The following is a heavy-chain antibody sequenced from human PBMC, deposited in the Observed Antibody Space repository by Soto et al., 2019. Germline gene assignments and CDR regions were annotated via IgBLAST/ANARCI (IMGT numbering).Heavy chain of an antibody. CDR2: IIPVFGII. J-gene: IGHJ6*02. V-gene: IGHV1-69*01. Sequence: QVHLLLQSGAEVKKPGSSVKVACKASGGNPSNSAISWVRQAPGQGLEWMGGIIPVFGIISHAQNFQGRVTITADESTSTAYMELRSLRSADTAVYFCAGGRIVVAGSSAYYSMDVWGHGTTVTVSS. CDR3: AGGRIVVAGSSAYYSMDV. D-gene: IGHD6-19*01. CDR1: GGNPSNSA.